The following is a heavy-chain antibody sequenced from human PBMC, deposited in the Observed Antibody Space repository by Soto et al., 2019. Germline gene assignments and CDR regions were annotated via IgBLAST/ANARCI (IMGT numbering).Heavy chain of an antibody. V-gene: IGHV3-15*01. CDR1: GFTFINAW. CDR2: IKSKVDSATT. Sequence: PGGSLRLSCAASGFTFINAWMSWVRQAPGKGLEWVGRIKSKVDSATTDYAAPVKGRFSISRDDSRNTLYLQMNSLKIEDTAVYYCTTDDPINRNWGQGTLVTVPQ. J-gene: IGHJ1*01. CDR3: TTDDPINRN.